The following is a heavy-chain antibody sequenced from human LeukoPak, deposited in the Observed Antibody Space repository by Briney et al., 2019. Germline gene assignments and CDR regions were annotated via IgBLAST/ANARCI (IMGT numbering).Heavy chain of an antibody. Sequence: PSGTLSLTCAVSGDSISSTNWWTWVRQSPGKGLEWIGEIYHSGSTNYNPSLKSRVTISLDKSNNQFSLKLNSVTAADTAVYYCARSSTFGLGYCSSTSCYARVGAFDIWGQGTMVTVSS. V-gene: IGHV4-4*02. D-gene: IGHD2-2*01. J-gene: IGHJ3*02. CDR2: IYHSGST. CDR3: ARSSTFGLGYCSSTSCYARVGAFDI. CDR1: GDSISSTNW.